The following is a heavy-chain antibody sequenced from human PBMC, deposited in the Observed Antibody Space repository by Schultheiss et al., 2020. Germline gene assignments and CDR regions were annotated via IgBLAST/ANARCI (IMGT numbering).Heavy chain of an antibody. V-gene: IGHV4-31*03. CDR3: ARGGVQGVITAFDP. D-gene: IGHD3-10*01. CDR1: GVSISSGGYY. Sequence: SETLSLTCTVSGVSISSGGYYWSWSRLHPGKGLEWIGYIYYSGSTYYNPSLKSRVTISVDTSKNQFSLKLSSVTAADTAVYYCARGGVQGVITAFDPWGQGTLVTVSS. CDR2: IYYSGST. J-gene: IGHJ5*02.